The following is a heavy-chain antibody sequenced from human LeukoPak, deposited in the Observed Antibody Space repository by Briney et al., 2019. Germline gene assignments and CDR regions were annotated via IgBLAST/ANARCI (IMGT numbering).Heavy chain of an antibody. CDR3: GRDQGSRHYPRYFDL. CDR1: GYTFTAYG. Sequence: ASVKVSCKASGYTFTAYGISWLRQAPGQRPEWLAWISPYTGDTKYAEALGGRLTGTRDTSTTTVFMQLRSLRSDDTALYFCGRDQGSRHYPRYFDLWGRGTLVTVAS. CDR2: ISPYTGDT. J-gene: IGHJ2*01. V-gene: IGHV1-18*01. D-gene: IGHD3-3*01.